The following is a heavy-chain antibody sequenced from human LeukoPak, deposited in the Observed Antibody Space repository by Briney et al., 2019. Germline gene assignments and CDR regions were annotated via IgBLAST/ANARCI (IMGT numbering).Heavy chain of an antibody. Sequence: SETLSLTCAVYGGSFRGYYWSWIRQPPGKGLEWIGEINHSGSTNYNPSLKSRVTISVDTSKNQFSLKLSSVTAADTAVYYCARVQAAMMPYYMDVWGKGTTVTVSS. D-gene: IGHD2-2*01. CDR1: GGSFRGYY. J-gene: IGHJ6*03. CDR2: INHSGST. V-gene: IGHV4-34*01. CDR3: ARVQAAMMPYYMDV.